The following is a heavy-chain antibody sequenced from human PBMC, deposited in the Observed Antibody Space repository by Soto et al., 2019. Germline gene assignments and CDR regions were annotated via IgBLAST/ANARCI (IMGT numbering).Heavy chain of an antibody. CDR1: GFTFRNYA. V-gene: IGHV3-23*01. Sequence: EVQLLESGGGLVQPGESLRLSCAASGFTFRNYAMSWVRQAPGKGLEWVSSISDSGGYTYYADSVKGRFTISRDNSKNTLSLQMNSLRGEDTAFYYRAGGDYAVNWHFDLWGRGTLVTVSS. CDR2: ISDSGGYT. CDR3: AGGDYAVNWHFDL. D-gene: IGHD4-17*01. J-gene: IGHJ2*01.